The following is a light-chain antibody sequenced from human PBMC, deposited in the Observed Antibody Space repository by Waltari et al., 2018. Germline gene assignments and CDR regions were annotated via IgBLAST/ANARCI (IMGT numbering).Light chain of an antibody. CDR2: GAT. CDR3: QQSFTTLWT. CDR1: QSISVY. Sequence: DIQMTQSPSTLSASVGDRVTISCRAGQSISVYFNWYQQKHGEAPKLLIHGATTLENGVPTRFSGSGSGTDFTLTISTLQPEDFATYYCQQSFTTLWTFGQGTEVEIK. J-gene: IGKJ1*01. V-gene: IGKV1-39*01.